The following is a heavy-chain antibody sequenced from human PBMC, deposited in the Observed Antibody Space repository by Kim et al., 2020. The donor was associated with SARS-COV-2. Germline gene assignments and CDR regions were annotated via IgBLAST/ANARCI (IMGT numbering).Heavy chain of an antibody. J-gene: IGHJ6*02. CDR3: ANVDTAIHYGMDV. V-gene: IGHV3-21*01. D-gene: IGHD5-18*01. Sequence: YADSVKGRFTISRDNAKNSLYLQMNSLRAEDTAVYYCANVDTAIHYGMDVWGQGTTVTVSS.